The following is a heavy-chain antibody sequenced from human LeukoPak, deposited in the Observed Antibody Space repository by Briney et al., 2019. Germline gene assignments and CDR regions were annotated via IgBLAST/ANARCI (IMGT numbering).Heavy chain of an antibody. J-gene: IGHJ3*02. CDR3: ASSIVTYYYDSSGSFDI. CDR2: FYYSGST. CDR1: GGSISSYY. D-gene: IGHD3-22*01. Sequence: SETLSLTCTVSGGSISSYYWSWIRQPPGKGLEWIGYFYYSGSTNYNPSLKSRVTISVDTSKNQFSLKLSSVTAADTAVYYCASSIVTYYYDSSGSFDIWGQGTMVTVSS. V-gene: IGHV4-59*01.